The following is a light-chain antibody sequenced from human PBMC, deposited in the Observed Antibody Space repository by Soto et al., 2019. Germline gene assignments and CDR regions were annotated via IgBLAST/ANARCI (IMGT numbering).Light chain of an antibody. V-gene: IGLV1-47*01. J-gene: IGLJ1*01. CDR1: SSNIGSNY. Sequence: QSVLTQPPSASRTPGRRVTISCSGSSSNIGSNYVYWYQQLPGTAPKLLIYRNNQRPSGVPDRFSGSKSGTSASLAISGRRSEDEADYYCAAWDDSLSGRGVSGTVTKVTV. CDR3: AAWDDSLSGRGV. CDR2: RNN.